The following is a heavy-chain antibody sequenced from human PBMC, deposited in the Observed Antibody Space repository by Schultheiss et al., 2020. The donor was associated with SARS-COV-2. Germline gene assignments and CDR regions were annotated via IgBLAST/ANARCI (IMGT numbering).Heavy chain of an antibody. CDR3: ARSGFYGGNSGSYFDY. D-gene: IGHD4-23*01. CDR2: ISYDGSNK. V-gene: IGHV3-30*03. CDR1: GFTFSSYS. Sequence: GGSLRLSCAASGFTFSSYSMNWVRQAPGKGLEWVAVISYDGSNKYYADSVKGRFTISRDNSKNTLYLQMNSLRAEDTAVYYCARSGFYGGNSGSYFDYWGQGTLVTVSS. J-gene: IGHJ4*02.